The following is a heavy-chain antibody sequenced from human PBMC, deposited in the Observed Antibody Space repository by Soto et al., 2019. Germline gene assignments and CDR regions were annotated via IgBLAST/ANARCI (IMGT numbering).Heavy chain of an antibody. CDR3: ATRPIIAAAGPEAKYWYFDL. V-gene: IGHV1-69*13. CDR1: GYTFTSYG. J-gene: IGHJ2*01. CDR2: IIPNFGTT. Sequence: SVKVSCKASGYTFTSYGISWVRQAPGQGLEWMGWIIPNFGTTNYAQKFQGRVTITADASTSTAYMELSSLRSDDTAVYYCATRPIIAAAGPEAKYWYFDLWGRGTLVTVSS. D-gene: IGHD6-13*01.